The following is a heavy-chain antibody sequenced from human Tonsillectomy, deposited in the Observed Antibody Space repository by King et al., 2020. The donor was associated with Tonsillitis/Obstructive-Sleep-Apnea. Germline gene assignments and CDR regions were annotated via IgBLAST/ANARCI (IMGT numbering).Heavy chain of an antibody. V-gene: IGHV1-18*01. CDR2: ISAFNGNT. J-gene: IGHJ4*02. CDR3: ARGDLWFGEL. Sequence: QLVQSGAEVKKPGASVKVSCKASGYTFSSYGITWVRQAPGQGLEWMGWISAFNGNTNYAQKFQGRVTMTRDTSISTAYMELSRLRSDDTAVYYCARGDLWFGELWGQGTLVTVSS. CDR1: GYTFSSYG. D-gene: IGHD3-10*01.